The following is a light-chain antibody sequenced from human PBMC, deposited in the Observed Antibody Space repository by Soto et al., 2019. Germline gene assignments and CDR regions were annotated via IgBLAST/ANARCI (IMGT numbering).Light chain of an antibody. CDR3: QQYNNWPLT. CDR1: QSISSN. V-gene: IGKV3-15*01. Sequence: EIVLTQSPAILSVSPGERATLSCRASQSISSNLAWYQQKPGQAPRLLIYGASTRGTAIPARFSGSWSGTEFTLTISSLQSEDFAVYFCQQYNNWPLTFGGGTKVDIK. J-gene: IGKJ4*01. CDR2: GAS.